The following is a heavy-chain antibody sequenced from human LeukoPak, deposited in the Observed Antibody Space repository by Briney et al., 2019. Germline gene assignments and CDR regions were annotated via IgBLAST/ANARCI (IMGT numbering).Heavy chain of an antibody. J-gene: IGHJ2*01. V-gene: IGHV3-7*03. CDR3: ARDIRHYYDSSGYYDSYWYFDL. Sequence: PGGSLRLSCAASGFTFSGFWMSWVRQAPGKGLEWVANIKEDGSVKYYVDSVKGRFTISRDNAKNSLYLQMNSLRAEDTALYHCARDIRHYYDSSGYYDSYWYFDLWGRGTLVTVSS. CDR2: IKEDGSVK. CDR1: GFTFSGFW. D-gene: IGHD3-22*01.